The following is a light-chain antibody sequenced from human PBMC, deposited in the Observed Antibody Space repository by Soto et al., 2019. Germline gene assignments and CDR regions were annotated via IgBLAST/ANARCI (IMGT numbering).Light chain of an antibody. J-gene: IGKJ1*01. V-gene: IGKV1-5*01. CDR1: QSISSW. Sequence: IHMTHAPSTLSASVLYRVSITFLASQSISSWLAWYQQKPGKAPKLLIYDASTLESGVPSRFSGSGSGTEFILTISSLQPEDSASYYCLQHNSYPWTFGQGTKVDIK. CDR3: LQHNSYPWT. CDR2: DAS.